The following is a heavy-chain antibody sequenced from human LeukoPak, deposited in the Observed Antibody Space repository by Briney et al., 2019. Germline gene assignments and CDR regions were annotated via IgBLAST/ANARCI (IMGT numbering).Heavy chain of an antibody. V-gene: IGHV3-33*01. CDR1: GFTFSSYG. CDR3: AREVSDYDLYYFDY. J-gene: IGHJ4*02. Sequence: GGSLRLSCAASGFTFSSYGMHWVRQAPGKGLEWVAVIWYDGSNKYYADSVKGRFTISRDNSKNTLYLQMNSQRAEDTAVYYCAREVSDYDLYYFDYWGQGTLVTVSS. CDR2: IWYDGSNK. D-gene: IGHD4-17*01.